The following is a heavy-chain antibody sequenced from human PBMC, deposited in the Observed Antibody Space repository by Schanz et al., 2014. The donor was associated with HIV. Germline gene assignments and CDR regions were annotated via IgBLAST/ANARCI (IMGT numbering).Heavy chain of an antibody. CDR3: ARDTNFVLDV. V-gene: IGHV1-2*02. CDR2: INPNSGAT. CDR1: GGTFSIYA. J-gene: IGHJ6*02. Sequence: QVQLVQSGAEVKKPGSSVKVSCKASGGTFSIYAISWVRQAPGQGLEWMGGINPNSGATDSAQKFQGRVTMTRDTSISTAFMELSSLRSDDTAVYYCARDTNFVLDVWGQGTTVTVSS. D-gene: IGHD2-8*01.